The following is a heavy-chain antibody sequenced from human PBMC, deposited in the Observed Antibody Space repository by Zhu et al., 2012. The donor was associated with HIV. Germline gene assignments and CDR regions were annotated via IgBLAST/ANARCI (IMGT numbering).Heavy chain of an antibody. CDR2: INHSGST. D-gene: IGHD2-15*01. V-gene: IGHV4-34*01. Sequence: QVQLQQWGAGLLKPSETLSLACAVYGGSFSGYYWSWIRQPPGKGLEWIGEINHSGSTNYNPSLKSRVTISVDTSKNQFSLKLSSVTAADTAVYYCARYGRYCSGGSCVDYWGQGTLVTVSS. CDR3: ARYGRYCSGGSCVDY. J-gene: IGHJ4*02. CDR1: GGSFSGYY.